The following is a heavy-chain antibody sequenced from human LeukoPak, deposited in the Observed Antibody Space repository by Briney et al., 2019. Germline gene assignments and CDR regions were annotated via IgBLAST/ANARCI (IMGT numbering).Heavy chain of an antibody. CDR3: ARDGAYCSGGSCYSSYYFDY. CDR2: ISSSSSSYI. CDR1: GFTFSSYS. J-gene: IGHJ4*02. V-gene: IGHV3-21*01. D-gene: IGHD2-15*01. Sequence: GGSLRLSCAASGFTFSSYSMNWVRQAPGKGLEWVSSISSSSSSYIYYADSVKGRFTNSRDNAKNSLYLQMNSLRAEDTAVYYCARDGAYCSGGSCYSSYYFDYWGQGTLVTVSS.